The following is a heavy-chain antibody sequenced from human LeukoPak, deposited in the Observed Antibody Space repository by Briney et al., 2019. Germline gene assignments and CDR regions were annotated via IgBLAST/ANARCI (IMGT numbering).Heavy chain of an antibody. CDR2: SSSTSSYK. J-gene: IGHJ6*02. V-gene: IGHV3-21*01. CDR1: GFTLSSYS. CDR3: ARDPFPFYSYYGLDV. Sequence: GGSLRLSCAASGFTLSSYSMNWVRQAPGTGLEWVASSSSTSSYKYYGDLVKGRFIISRDNAKNSLYLQMNSLRAEDTAVYYCARDPFPFYSYYGLDVWGQGTTVTVSS.